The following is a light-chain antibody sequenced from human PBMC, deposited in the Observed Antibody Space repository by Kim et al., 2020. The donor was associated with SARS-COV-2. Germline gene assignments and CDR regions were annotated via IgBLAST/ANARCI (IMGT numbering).Light chain of an antibody. CDR3: QTWGAGIHVV. J-gene: IGLJ2*01. CDR2: VNSDGSH. Sequence: VKLTCTLPSGHRSYAIAWHQRQPEKGPRYLMKVNSDGSHNKGDGIPDRCSGSSSGAERYLTISSLQPEDEADYYCQTWGAGIHVVFGGGTQLTVL. CDR1: SGHRSYA. V-gene: IGLV4-69*01.